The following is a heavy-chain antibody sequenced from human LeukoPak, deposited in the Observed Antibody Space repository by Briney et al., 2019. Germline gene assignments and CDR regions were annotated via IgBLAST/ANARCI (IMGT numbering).Heavy chain of an antibody. Sequence: PGGSLRLSCAASGFIVSDHYMGWVRQAPGKGLDWVSVMYSSGNIHYADSVEGRFTISRDNSKNTLYLQMNSVRAEDTAVYYCARSQSVWAAPGFDVWGQGTPVTVS. V-gene: IGHV3-53*01. CDR2: MYSSGNI. CDR1: GFIVSDHY. CDR3: ARSQSVWAAPGFDV. J-gene: IGHJ3*01. D-gene: IGHD7-27*01.